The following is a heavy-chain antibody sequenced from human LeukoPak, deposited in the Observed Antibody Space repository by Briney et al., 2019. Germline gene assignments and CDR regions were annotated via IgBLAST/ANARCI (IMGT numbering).Heavy chain of an antibody. Sequence: MSGGSLRLSCAASEFTFSNAWMSWVRQAPGKGLEWVGRIKSKTDGGTTDHAAPVKGRFTISRDDSKNTLYLQMNSLKTEDTAVYYCTRRHDYGDYLNWFDPWGQGTLVTVSS. CDR2: IKSKTDGGTT. J-gene: IGHJ5*02. CDR3: TRRHDYGDYLNWFDP. D-gene: IGHD4-17*01. CDR1: EFTFSNAW. V-gene: IGHV3-15*01.